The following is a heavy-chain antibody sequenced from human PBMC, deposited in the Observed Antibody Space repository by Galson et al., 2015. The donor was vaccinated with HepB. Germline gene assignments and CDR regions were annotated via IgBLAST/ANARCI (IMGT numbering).Heavy chain of an antibody. Sequence: SLRLSCAASVFTFSNYGMSCVRQTPGKGLEWLSVFRGNGGNIHYADSVKGLFTISRTNSKNTPYLQMNSLRAEDTAVYYCVSNHYNSGSYFHFDNWGQGTLVTVSS. CDR1: VFTFSNYG. V-gene: IGHV3-23*01. CDR2: FRGNGGNI. J-gene: IGHJ4*02. CDR3: VSNHYNSGSYFHFDN. D-gene: IGHD3-10*01.